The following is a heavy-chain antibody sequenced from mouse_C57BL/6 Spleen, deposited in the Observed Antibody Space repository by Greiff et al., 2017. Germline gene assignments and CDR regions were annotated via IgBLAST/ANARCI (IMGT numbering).Heavy chain of an antibody. D-gene: IGHD1-1*01. CDR3: TTLITTVVAIDY. J-gene: IGHJ2*01. CDR1: GFNIKDDY. Sequence: VQLQQSGAELVRPGASVKLSCTASGFNIKDDYMHWVKQRPEQGLEWIGWIDPENGDTEYASKFQGKATITADTSSNTAYLQLSSLTSEDTAVYYCTTLITTVVAIDYWGQGTTLTVSS. CDR2: IDPENGDT. V-gene: IGHV14-4*01.